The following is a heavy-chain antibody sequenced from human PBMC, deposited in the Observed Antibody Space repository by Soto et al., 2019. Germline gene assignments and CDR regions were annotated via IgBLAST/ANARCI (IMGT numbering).Heavy chain of an antibody. CDR1: GDSINSSHW. CDR2: ISHSGST. V-gene: IGHV4-4*02. J-gene: IGHJ5*02. Sequence: SETLSLTCAVSGDSINSSHWWNWVRQPPGKGLEWIGQISHSGSTNYNPSLTSRVTISVDKSKKHFSLKLTSVTAADTAVYYCASLPGGPWGQGTLVTVSS. D-gene: IGHD1-1*01. CDR3: ASLPGGP.